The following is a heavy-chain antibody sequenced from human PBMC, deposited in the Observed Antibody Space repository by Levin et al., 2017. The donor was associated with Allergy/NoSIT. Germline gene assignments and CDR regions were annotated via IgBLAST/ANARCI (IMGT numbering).Heavy chain of an antibody. V-gene: IGHV3-23*01. J-gene: IGHJ6*02. Sequence: GGSLRLSCAASGFIFTNYAMSWVRQTPDKGLQWVPNIRAGNDNTGYVDSVKGRFTISRDNSKHTLYLQMNSLRAEDTAIYFCAKGTSLTVTAPDVWGHGTTVIVSS. CDR2: IRAGNDNT. CDR3: AKGTSLTVTAPDV. CDR1: GFIFTNYA. D-gene: IGHD2-21*02.